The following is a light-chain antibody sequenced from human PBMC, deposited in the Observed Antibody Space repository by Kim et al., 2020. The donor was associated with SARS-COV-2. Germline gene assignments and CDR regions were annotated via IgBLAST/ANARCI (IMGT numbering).Light chain of an antibody. V-gene: IGLV2-14*03. CDR1: SSDVGGYND. CDR2: DVS. CDR3: SSYTSSSTYV. Sequence: QTFTTSVTGTSSDVGGYNDVSWYQQHPGKAPKLMIYDVSNRPSGVSNRFSGSKSGNTASLTISGLQAEEEADYYCSSYTSSSTYVFGTGTKVTVL. J-gene: IGLJ1*01.